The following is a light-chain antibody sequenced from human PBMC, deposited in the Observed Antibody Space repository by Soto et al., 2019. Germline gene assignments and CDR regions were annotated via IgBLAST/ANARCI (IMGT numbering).Light chain of an antibody. CDR1: SSDVGDYNY. CDR2: DVR. Sequence: QSALAQPPSASGSRGQSVTLSCTGTSSDVGDYNYVSWYQHHPGKAPKLMIYDVRKRPSGVPDRFSGSKSGNTASLTVSGLQAEDEADYFCSSYAGSNNWVFGGGTKVTVL. V-gene: IGLV2-8*01. J-gene: IGLJ3*02. CDR3: SSYAGSNNWV.